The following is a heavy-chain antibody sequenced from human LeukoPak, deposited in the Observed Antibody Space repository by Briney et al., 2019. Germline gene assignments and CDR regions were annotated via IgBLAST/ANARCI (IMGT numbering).Heavy chain of an antibody. CDR1: GGSFSGYY. Sequence: SETLSLTCAVYGGSFSGYYWSWIRQPPGKGLEWIGEINHSGSTNYNPSLKSRVTISVDTSKNQFSLKLSSVTAADTAVYYCARGPRTYDYVWGSYRYFDYWGQGTLVTVSS. CDR3: ARGPRTYDYVWGSYRYFDY. V-gene: IGHV4-34*01. D-gene: IGHD3-16*02. J-gene: IGHJ4*02. CDR2: INHSGST.